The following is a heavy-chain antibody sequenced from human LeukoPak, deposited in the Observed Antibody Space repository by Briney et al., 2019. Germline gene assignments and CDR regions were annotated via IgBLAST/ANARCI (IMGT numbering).Heavy chain of an antibody. CDR3: ATGPRYSSGGSCSYLFDY. J-gene: IGHJ4*02. CDR2: FDPEDGET. Sequence: VASVKVSCKVAGYTLTELSMHWVRQAPGKGLEWMGGFDPEDGETIYAQKFQGRVTMTEDTSTDTAYMELSSLRSEDTAVYYCATGPRYSSGGSCSYLFDYWGQGTLVTVSS. V-gene: IGHV1-24*01. CDR1: GYTLTELS. D-gene: IGHD2-15*01.